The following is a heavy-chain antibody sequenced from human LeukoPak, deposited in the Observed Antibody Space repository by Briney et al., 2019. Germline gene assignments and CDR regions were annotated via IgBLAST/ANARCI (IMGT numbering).Heavy chain of an antibody. CDR2: INPNSGGT. D-gene: IGHD5-18*01. CDR3: ARVRQLWLEPFDY. Sequence: APVKVSCKASGYTFTGYYMRWVRQAPGQGLEWMGWINPNSGGTNYAQKFQGRVTMTRDTSISTAYMELSRLRSDDTAVYYCARVRQLWLEPFDYWGQGTLVTVSS. CDR1: GYTFTGYY. V-gene: IGHV1-2*02. J-gene: IGHJ4*02.